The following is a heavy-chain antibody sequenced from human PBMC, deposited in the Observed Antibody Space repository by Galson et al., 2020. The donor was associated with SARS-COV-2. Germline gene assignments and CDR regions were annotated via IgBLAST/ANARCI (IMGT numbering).Heavy chain of an antibody. V-gene: IGHV3-74*01. CDR3: ARDTPGVGIDH. J-gene: IGHJ4*02. Sequence: GGSLRLSCAASGFNFSRYWMPWVRQAPGKGLVWASHIITDGSSKGSAASVKGRFTISRDNARNTLYLQMNSLRAEDTAIYYCARDTPGVGIDHWGQGILVIVSS. D-gene: IGHD1-26*01. CDR1: GFNFSRYW. CDR2: IITDGSSK.